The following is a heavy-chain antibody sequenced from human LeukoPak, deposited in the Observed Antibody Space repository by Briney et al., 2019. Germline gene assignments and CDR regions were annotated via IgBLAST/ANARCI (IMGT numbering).Heavy chain of an antibody. CDR3: AHTVTGYYTADY. J-gene: IGHJ4*02. Sequence: ESGPTLVNPTQTLTLTCTFSGFSLSTSGVGVGWIRQPPGKALEWLALIYWNDDKRFSPYLKSRLSITKDTSKNQVVLTMTNMDPVDTATYYCAHTVTGYYTADYWGQGTLVTVSS. CDR1: GFSLSTSGVG. D-gene: IGHD3-9*01. CDR2: IYWNDDK. V-gene: IGHV2-5*01.